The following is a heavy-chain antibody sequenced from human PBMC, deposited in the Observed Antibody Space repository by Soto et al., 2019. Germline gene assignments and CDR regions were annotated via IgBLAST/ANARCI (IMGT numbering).Heavy chain of an antibody. D-gene: IGHD6-19*01. CDR2: IWYDGSEK. CDR3: ARGPYSGGFDY. V-gene: IGHV3-33*01. Sequence: QVQLVESGGGVVQPGRSLRLCCAASGFTFSSSGMHWVRQAPGKGLEWVALIWYDGSEKYYADSVKGRFTISRDNSKNTLYLQMNSLRAEDTAVYYCARGPYSGGFDYWGQGTLVTVSS. CDR1: GFTFSSSG. J-gene: IGHJ4*02.